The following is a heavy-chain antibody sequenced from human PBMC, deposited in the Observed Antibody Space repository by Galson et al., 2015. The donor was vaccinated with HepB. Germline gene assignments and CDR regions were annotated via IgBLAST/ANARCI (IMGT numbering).Heavy chain of an antibody. D-gene: IGHD3-22*01. Sequence: SVKVSCKAYGGTFSSYAISWVRQAPGQGLEWMGGIIPIFGTANYAQKFQGRVTITADESTSTAYMELSSLRSEDTAVYYCARDSPGSGRDYYDSSGYYPYWVQGTLVTVSS. J-gene: IGHJ4*02. CDR3: ARDSPGSGRDYYDSSGYYPY. CDR2: IIPIFGTA. V-gene: IGHV1-69*13. CDR1: GGTFSSYA.